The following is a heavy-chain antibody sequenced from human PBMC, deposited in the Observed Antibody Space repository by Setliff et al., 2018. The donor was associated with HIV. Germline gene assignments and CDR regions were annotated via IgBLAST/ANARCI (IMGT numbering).Heavy chain of an antibody. CDR1: GYSFTSSG. J-gene: IGHJ4*02. D-gene: IGHD1-20*01. CDR2: MNPNSGNT. CDR3: ARGSYNWNL. V-gene: IGHV1-8*02. Sequence: ASVMVSCKASGYSFTSSGVSWVRQAPGQGLEWMGWMNPNSGNTGYAQKFEGRVTMTRDTSTNTVFMELISLTFHDTAVYYCARGSYNWNLWGQGTLVTVSS.